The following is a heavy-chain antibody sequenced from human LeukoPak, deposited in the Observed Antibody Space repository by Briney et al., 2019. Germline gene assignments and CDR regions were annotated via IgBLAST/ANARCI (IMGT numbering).Heavy chain of an antibody. Sequence: PSETLSLTCTVSSGSISSYYWSWIRQPPGKGLEWIAYIYYSGSTDYNPSLKSRVTISLDTSKNQFSLKLSSVTAADTAVYYCARHDPIVGTPDAFDIWGQGTMVTVSS. D-gene: IGHD1-26*01. CDR1: SGSISSYY. CDR3: ARHDPIVGTPDAFDI. V-gene: IGHV4-59*08. J-gene: IGHJ3*02. CDR2: IYYSGST.